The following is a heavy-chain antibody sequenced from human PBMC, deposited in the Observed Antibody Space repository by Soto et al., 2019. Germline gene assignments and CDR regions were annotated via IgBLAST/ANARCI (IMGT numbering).Heavy chain of an antibody. D-gene: IGHD7-27*01. J-gene: IGHJ6*03. V-gene: IGHV4-34*01. Sequence: PSETLSLTCAVYGGSFSGYYWSWIRQPPGKGLEWIGEINHSGSTNYNPSLKSRVTISVDTSKKQFSLKLSSVTATDTAVYYCARGNWGSYMDVWGKGTTVTV. CDR1: GGSFSGYY. CDR3: ARGNWGSYMDV. CDR2: INHSGST.